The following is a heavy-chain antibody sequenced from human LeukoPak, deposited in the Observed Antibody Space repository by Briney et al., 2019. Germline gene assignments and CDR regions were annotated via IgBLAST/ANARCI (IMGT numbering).Heavy chain of an antibody. J-gene: IGHJ4*02. V-gene: IGHV1-69*13. CDR3: ARDGGAPGYYFDY. Sequence: GASVKVSCTASGGTFSSYAISWVRQAPGQGLEWMGGIIPIFGTANYAQKFQGRVTITADESTSTAYMELSSLRSEDTAVYYCARDGGAPGYYFDYWGQGTLVTVSS. CDR1: GGTFSSYA. CDR2: IIPIFGTA. D-gene: IGHD3-16*01.